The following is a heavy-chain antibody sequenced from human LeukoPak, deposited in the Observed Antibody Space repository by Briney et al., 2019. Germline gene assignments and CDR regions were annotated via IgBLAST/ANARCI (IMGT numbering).Heavy chain of an antibody. CDR1: GFTFSMYW. CDR3: TRAPSEIGGYYPEYFRH. V-gene: IGHV3-74*01. CDR2: IKSDGST. J-gene: IGHJ1*01. D-gene: IGHD3-22*01. Sequence: GGPLRLSCAASGFTFSMYWMHWVRQAPGKGLVWVSRIKSDGSTNYADSVKGRFTISRDNAKNTVSLQMNSLRPEDTGVYYCTRAPSEIGGYYPEYFRHWGQGTLVTVSS.